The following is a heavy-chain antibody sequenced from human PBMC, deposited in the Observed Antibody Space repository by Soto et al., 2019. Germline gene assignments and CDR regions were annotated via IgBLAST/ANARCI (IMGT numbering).Heavy chain of an antibody. CDR3: ARDRYSSGWYDFAY. Sequence: QVQLVESGGGVVQPGRSLRLSCAASGFTFSSYGMHWVRQAPGKGLEWVAVIWYDGSNKYYADSVKGRFTISRDNSKNTLYLQMNGLRAEDTAVYYCARDRYSSGWYDFAYWGQGTLVTVSS. CDR2: IWYDGSNK. CDR1: GFTFSSYG. D-gene: IGHD6-19*01. V-gene: IGHV3-33*01. J-gene: IGHJ4*02.